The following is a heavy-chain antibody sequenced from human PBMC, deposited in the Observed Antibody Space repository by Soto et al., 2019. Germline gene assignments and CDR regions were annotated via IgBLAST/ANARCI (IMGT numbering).Heavy chain of an antibody. CDR1: GFTFSNFD. Sequence: LRLSCAASGFTFSNFDMSWVRQAPGKGLEWVSGISTSGGTTYYADSVKGRFTSSRDNSMNTLYLQMTSLRAEDTAVYYCATGTAAPAHWGQGTLVTVSS. J-gene: IGHJ1*01. V-gene: IGHV3-23*01. CDR2: ISTSGGTT. D-gene: IGHD6-13*01. CDR3: ATGTAAPAH.